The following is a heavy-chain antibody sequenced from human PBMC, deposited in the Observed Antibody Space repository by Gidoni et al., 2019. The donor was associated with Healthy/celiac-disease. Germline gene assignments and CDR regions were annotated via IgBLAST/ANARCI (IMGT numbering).Heavy chain of an antibody. CDR3: ARGAFVTAFDY. CDR2: ISYDGSNK. CDR1: GFTFSSYA. J-gene: IGHJ4*02. V-gene: IGHV3-30-3*01. Sequence: QVQLVESGGGVLQPGRSLRRPCAASGFTFSSYAMHWVRQAPGKGLALVAVISYDGSNKYYADSVKGRFTISRDNSKNTLYLQMNSLRAEDTAVYYCARGAFVTAFDYWGQGTLVTVSS. D-gene: IGHD2-21*02.